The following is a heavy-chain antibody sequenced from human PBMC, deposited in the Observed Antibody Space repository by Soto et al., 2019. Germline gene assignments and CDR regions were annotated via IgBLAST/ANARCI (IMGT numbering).Heavy chain of an antibody. CDR1: GDSVSTNSAT. Sequence: QVQLQQSGPGLVKPSQTLSLTCAISGDSVSTNSATWDWIRQSPSRCLEWLGRTYYRSKRYNDYAVSVKGRKTINTDTSNNQLSPQLNCVTPDDTAVYYCARLTGHSWLDSWGQGTLVTVSS. J-gene: IGHJ5*01. CDR3: ARLTGHSWLDS. V-gene: IGHV6-1*01. D-gene: IGHD7-27*01. CDR2: TYYRSKRYN.